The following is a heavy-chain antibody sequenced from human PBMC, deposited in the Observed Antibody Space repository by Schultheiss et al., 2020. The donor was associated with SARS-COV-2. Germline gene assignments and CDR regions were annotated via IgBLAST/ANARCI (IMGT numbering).Heavy chain of an antibody. J-gene: IGHJ6*03. CDR2: ISSSSSYI. V-gene: IGHV3-21*04. CDR1: GFTFSSYW. CDR3: ARAYCSSTSCYLLGYHYMDV. D-gene: IGHD2-2*01. Sequence: GGSLRLSCAASGFTFSSYWMSWVRQAPGKGLEWVSSISSSSSYIYYADSVKGRFTISRDNAKNSLYLQMNSLRAEDTAVYYCARAYCSSTSCYLLGYHYMDVWGKGTTVTVSS.